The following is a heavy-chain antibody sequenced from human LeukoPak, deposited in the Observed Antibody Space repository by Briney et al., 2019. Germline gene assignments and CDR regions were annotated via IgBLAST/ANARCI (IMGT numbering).Heavy chain of an antibody. CDR2: IYYSGST. D-gene: IGHD3-10*01. V-gene: IGHV4-30-4*01. Sequence: PSQTLSPTCTVSGGSISSGDYYWSWIRQPPGKGLEWIGYIYYSGSTYYNPSLKSRVTTSVDTSKNQFSLKLSSVTAADTAVYYCARGMSMVRGVIGDWGQGTLVTVSS. CDR3: ARGMSMVRGVIGD. J-gene: IGHJ4*02. CDR1: GGSISSGDYY.